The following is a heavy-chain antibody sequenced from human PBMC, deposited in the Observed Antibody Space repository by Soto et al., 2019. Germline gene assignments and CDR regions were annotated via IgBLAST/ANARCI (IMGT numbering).Heavy chain of an antibody. CDR3: ARGRGLGYCSSTSCYYYYYYGMDV. J-gene: IGHJ6*02. D-gene: IGHD2-2*01. Sequence: PSETLSLTCAVYGGSFSGYYWIWIRQPPGKGLEWIGEINHSGSTNYNPSLKSRVTISVDTSKNQFSLKLSSVTAADTAVYYCARGRGLGYCSSTSCYYYYYYGMDVWGQGTTVTVSS. V-gene: IGHV4-34*01. CDR2: INHSGST. CDR1: GGSFSGYY.